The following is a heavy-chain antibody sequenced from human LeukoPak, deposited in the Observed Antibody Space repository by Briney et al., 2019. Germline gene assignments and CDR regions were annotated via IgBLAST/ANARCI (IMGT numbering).Heavy chain of an antibody. V-gene: IGHV4-39*01. Sequence: SETLSLTCTVSGGSISSSSYYWGWIRQPPGKGLEWIGSVYYSGSTYYIPSLKSRVTISVDTSKNQFSLKLSSVTAADTAVYYCARRANRYYYDSSGYLATFPYFDYWGQGTLVTVSS. CDR2: VYYSGST. J-gene: IGHJ4*02. CDR1: GGSISSSSYY. D-gene: IGHD3-22*01. CDR3: ARRANRYYYDSSGYLATFPYFDY.